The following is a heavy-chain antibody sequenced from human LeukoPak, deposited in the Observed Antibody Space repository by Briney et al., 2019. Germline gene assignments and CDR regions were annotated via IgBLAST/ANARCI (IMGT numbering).Heavy chain of an antibody. CDR3: ARAKRYSGYYYYYYYMDV. J-gene: IGHJ6*02. CDR2: IGTDGDT. Sequence: GGSLRLSCAASGFTFSSYDMHWVRQATGKGLEWVSGIGTDGDTYYPGSVKGRFTISRENAKNSLYLQMNSLSAGDTAVYYCARAKRYSGYYYYYYYMDVWGQGTTVTVSS. D-gene: IGHD3-9*01. V-gene: IGHV3-13*01. CDR1: GFTFSSYD.